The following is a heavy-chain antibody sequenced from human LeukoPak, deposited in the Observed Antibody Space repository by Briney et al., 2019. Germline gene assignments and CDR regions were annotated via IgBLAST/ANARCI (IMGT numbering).Heavy chain of an antibody. Sequence: PGGSLRLSCAASGFTFSSYSMNWVRQAPGKGLEWVSSISSSSSYIYYADSVKGRFTISRDNAKNSLYLQMNSLRAEDTAVYYYAKDGKPYCSSTSCLYYYYYYMDVWGKGTTVTVSS. V-gene: IGHV3-21*04. J-gene: IGHJ6*03. CDR1: GFTFSSYS. CDR2: ISSSSSYI. CDR3: AKDGKPYCSSTSCLYYYYYYMDV. D-gene: IGHD2-2*01.